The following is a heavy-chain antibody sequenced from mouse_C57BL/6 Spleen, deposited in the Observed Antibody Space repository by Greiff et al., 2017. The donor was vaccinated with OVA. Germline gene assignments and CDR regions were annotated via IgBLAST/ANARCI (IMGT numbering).Heavy chain of an antibody. Sequence: QVQLQQSGAELARPGASVKMSCKASGYTFTSYTMHWVKQRPGQGLEWIGYINPSSGYTKYNQKFKDKATLTADKSSSTAYMQLSSLTSEDSAVYYCAREGYPFYYFDYWGQGTTLTVSS. CDR1: GYTFTSYT. J-gene: IGHJ2*01. V-gene: IGHV1-4*01. CDR3: AREGYPFYYFDY. D-gene: IGHD2-2*01. CDR2: INPSSGYT.